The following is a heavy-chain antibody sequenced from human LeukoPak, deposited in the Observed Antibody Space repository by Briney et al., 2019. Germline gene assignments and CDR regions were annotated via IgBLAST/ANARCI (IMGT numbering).Heavy chain of an antibody. CDR1: GFTFSSYW. D-gene: IGHD2-2*02. CDR3: AVISDIVVVPAAIGGNNWFDP. V-gene: IGHV3-7*01. CDR2: IKQDGSEK. Sequence: GGSLRLSCAASGFTFSSYWMSWVRQAPGKGLEWVANIKQDGSEKYYVDSVKGRFTISRDNAKNSLYLQMNSLRAEDTAVYYCAVISDIVVVPAAIGGNNWFDPWGQGTLVTVSS. J-gene: IGHJ5*02.